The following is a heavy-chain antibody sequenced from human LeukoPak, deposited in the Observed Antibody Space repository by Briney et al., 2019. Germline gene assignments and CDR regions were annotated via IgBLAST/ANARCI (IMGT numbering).Heavy chain of an antibody. V-gene: IGHV1-69*13. Sequence: GASVKVSCKASGYTFTSYYMHWVRQAPGQGLEWMGGIIPIFGTANYAQKFQGRVTITADESTSTAYMELSSLRSEDTAVYYCARGGNKVVRPWVVGQSWFDPWGQGTLVTVSS. J-gene: IGHJ5*02. CDR3: ARGGNKVVRPWVVGQSWFDP. CDR2: IIPIFGTA. CDR1: GYTFTSYY. D-gene: IGHD2-15*01.